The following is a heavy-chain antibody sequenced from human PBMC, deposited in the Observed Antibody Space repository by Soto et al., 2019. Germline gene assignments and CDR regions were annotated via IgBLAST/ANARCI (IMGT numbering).Heavy chain of an antibody. CDR1: GGTFSGYY. CDR2: INHSGST. J-gene: IGHJ6*02. D-gene: IGHD3-16*02. CDR3: ARGTDYVWGSYRYPYYYYGIDV. Sequence: AGTLWLTCAAYGGTFSGYYWSWIRQPPGKGLEWIGEINHSGSTNYNPSLKGRVTISVDTSKNQFSLKLSSVTAADTAVYYCARGTDYVWGSYRYPYYYYGIDVSGQGTPVTVYS. V-gene: IGHV4-34*01.